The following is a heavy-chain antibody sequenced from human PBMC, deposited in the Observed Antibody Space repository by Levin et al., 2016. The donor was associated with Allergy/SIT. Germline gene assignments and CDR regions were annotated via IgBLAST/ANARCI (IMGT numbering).Heavy chain of an antibody. J-gene: IGHJ6*02. CDR1: GYTLTELS. Sequence: ASVKVSCKVSGYTLTELSMHWVRQAPGKGLEWMGGFDPEDGETIYAQKFQGRVTMTRNTSISTAYMELSSLRSEDTAVYYCAREEAVAGFVWGQGTTVTVSS. CDR2: FDPEDGET. D-gene: IGHD6-19*01. CDR3: AREEAVAGFV. V-gene: IGHV1-24*01.